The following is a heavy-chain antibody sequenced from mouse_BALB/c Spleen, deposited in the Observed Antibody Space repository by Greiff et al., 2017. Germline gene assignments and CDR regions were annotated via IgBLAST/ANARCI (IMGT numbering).Heavy chain of an antibody. Sequence: EVKLMESGGGLVKPGGSLKLSCAASGFTFSSYAMSWVRQTPEKRLEWVASISSGGSTYYPASVKGRFTISRDNARNILYLQMSSLRSEDTAMYYCARVYRYDDWYFDVGGAGTTVTVS. J-gene: IGHJ1*01. CDR3: ARVYRYDDWYFDV. CDR1: GFTFSSYA. V-gene: IGHV5-6-5*01. CDR2: ISSGGST. D-gene: IGHD2-14*01.